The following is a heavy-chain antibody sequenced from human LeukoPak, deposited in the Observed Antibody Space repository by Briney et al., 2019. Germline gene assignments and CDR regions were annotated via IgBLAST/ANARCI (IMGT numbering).Heavy chain of an antibody. J-gene: IGHJ4*02. Sequence: ASVKVSCKASGYTFTGYYMHWVRQAPGQGLEWMGWINPNSGGTNYAQKLQGRVTMTTDTSTSTAYMELRSLRSDDTAVYYCARLSYGSGSHFDYWGQGTLVTVSS. D-gene: IGHD3-10*01. CDR3: ARLSYGSGSHFDY. CDR1: GYTFTGYY. CDR2: INPNSGGT. V-gene: IGHV1-2*02.